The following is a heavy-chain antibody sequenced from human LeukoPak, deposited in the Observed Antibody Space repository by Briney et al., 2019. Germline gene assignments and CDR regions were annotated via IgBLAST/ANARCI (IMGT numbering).Heavy chain of an antibody. Sequence: GGSLRLSCAASGFTFSSYGMHWVRQAPGKGLEWVAFIRYDGSNKYYADSVKGRFTISRDNSKNTLYLQMNSLRAEDTAVYYCARALPDNYDFWSGYSDYFDYWGQGTLVTVSS. CDR1: GFTFSSYG. J-gene: IGHJ4*02. CDR2: IRYDGSNK. V-gene: IGHV3-30*02. CDR3: ARALPDNYDFWSGYSDYFDY. D-gene: IGHD3-3*01.